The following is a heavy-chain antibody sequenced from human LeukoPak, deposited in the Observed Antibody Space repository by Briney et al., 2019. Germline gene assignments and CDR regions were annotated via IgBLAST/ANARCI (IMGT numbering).Heavy chain of an antibody. CDR2: ILPGNSDV. CDR1: GYSFATYW. CDR3: ATRVGGAFH. V-gene: IGHV5-51*01. J-gene: IGHJ4*02. Sequence: GESLKISCKGSGYSFATYWIGWMRQMPGKGLEWTAIILPGNSDVAYSSSLQGQVTISADESISTAYLQWSSLKASDSAIYYCATRVGGAFHWGLGTLVTVSS. D-gene: IGHD2-15*01.